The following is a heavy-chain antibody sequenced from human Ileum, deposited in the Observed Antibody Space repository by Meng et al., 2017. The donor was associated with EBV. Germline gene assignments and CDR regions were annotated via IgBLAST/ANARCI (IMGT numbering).Heavy chain of an antibody. Sequence: QHVQSGVEVKMPGALIKLSCKASRYTFTGYAIHWVRQAPGQRLEWMGWINPGSGNTKYSQKFQGRVTITRDTSATTVYMDLSSLRSEDTAVFYCARDGGFSVGATKYDYWGQGALVTVSS. D-gene: IGHD1-26*01. CDR3: ARDGGFSVGATKYDY. J-gene: IGHJ4*02. CDR1: RYTFTGYA. CDR2: INPGSGNT. V-gene: IGHV1-3*01.